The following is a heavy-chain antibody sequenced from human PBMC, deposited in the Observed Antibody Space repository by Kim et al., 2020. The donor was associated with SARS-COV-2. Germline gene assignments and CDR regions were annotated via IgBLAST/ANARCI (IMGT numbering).Heavy chain of an antibody. V-gene: IGHV4-59*08. CDR3: ARLGLYSSSWYYFDY. J-gene: IGHJ4*02. D-gene: IGHD6-13*01. Sequence: PSRQSRVTISVNTSKNQFSLKLSSVTAADTAVYYCARLGLYSSSWYYFDYWGQGTLVTVSS.